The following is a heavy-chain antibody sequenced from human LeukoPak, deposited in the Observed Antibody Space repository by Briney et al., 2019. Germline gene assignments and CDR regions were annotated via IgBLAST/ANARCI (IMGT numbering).Heavy chain of an antibody. CDR3: ARDLEPYSSSWCYLANYYYYGMDV. CDR2: ISSSSSYI. J-gene: IGHJ6*02. D-gene: IGHD6-13*01. Sequence: PGGSLRLSCAASGFTFSSYSMNWVRQAPGEGLEWVSSISSSSSYIYYADSVKGRFTISRDNAKNSLYLQMNSLRAEDTAVYYCARDLEPYSSSWCYLANYYYYGMDVWGQGTTVTVSS. V-gene: IGHV3-21*01. CDR1: GFTFSSYS.